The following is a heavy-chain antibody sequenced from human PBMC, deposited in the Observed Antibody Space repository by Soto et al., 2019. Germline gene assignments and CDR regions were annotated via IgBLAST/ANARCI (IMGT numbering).Heavy chain of an antibody. D-gene: IGHD3-10*01. CDR2: IHAGNGHT. J-gene: IGHJ6*03. Sequence: QVQLVQSGAEVKKPGASMKVSCKASGYAVTSYAVHWVRQAPGQRLEWMGWIHAGNGHTKYSEKFQDRVTISKDTSASIVYMELSSLTSEDTAVYYCARMASGWGGDPYYYYMDVWGKGTTVSVSS. V-gene: IGHV1-3*01. CDR1: GYAVTSYA. CDR3: ARMASGWGGDPYYYYMDV.